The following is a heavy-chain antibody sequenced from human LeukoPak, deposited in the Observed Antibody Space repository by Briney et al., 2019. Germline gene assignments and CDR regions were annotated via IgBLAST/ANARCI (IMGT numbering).Heavy chain of an antibody. Sequence: GASVKVSCKVSGYTLTELSMHWVRQAPGKGLEWMGGFDPEDGETIYAQKFQGRVTMTEDTSTDTAYMELSSLRSEDTAVHYCATDITTGRDWFDPWGQGTLVTVSS. CDR3: ATDITTGRDWFDP. J-gene: IGHJ5*02. CDR1: GYTLTELS. CDR2: FDPEDGET. V-gene: IGHV1-24*01. D-gene: IGHD3-10*01.